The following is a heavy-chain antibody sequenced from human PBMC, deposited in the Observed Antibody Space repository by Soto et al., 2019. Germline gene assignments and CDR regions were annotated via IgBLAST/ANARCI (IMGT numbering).Heavy chain of an antibody. CDR3: ARDSGSYMYVSD. CDR2: ISAYNGET. D-gene: IGHD1-26*01. V-gene: IGHV1-18*01. Sequence: QVQLVQSGAEVKKPGASVKVSCKASGYTFTSSGFSWVRQAPGQGLEWMAWISAYNGETHYAQKVQGRVTMTTDTSTSTSYMELRSLRSDDTAVYYCARDSGSYMYVSDWGQVTLVTVSS. J-gene: IGHJ4*02. CDR1: GYTFTSSG.